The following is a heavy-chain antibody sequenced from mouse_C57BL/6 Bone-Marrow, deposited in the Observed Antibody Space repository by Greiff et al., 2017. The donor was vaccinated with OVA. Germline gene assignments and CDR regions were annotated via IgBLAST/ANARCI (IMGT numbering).Heavy chain of an antibody. CDR2: IDPSDSYT. V-gene: IGHV1-50*01. CDR3: ARRGRDYFDY. CDR1: GYTFTSYW. J-gene: IGHJ2*01. Sequence: VQLQQPGAELVKPGASVKLSCKASGYTFTSYWMQWVKQRPGQGLEWIREIDPSDSYTNYNQKFKGKATLTVDTSSSTAYMQLSSLTSEDSAVYYCARRGRDYFDYWGQGTTLTVSS.